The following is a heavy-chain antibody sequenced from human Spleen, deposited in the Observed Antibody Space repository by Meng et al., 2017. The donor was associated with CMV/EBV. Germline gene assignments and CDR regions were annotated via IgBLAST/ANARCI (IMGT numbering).Heavy chain of an antibody. CDR3: ARHSIFGVVIHHHTEYFQH. J-gene: IGHJ1*01. V-gene: IGHV4-34*01. D-gene: IGHD3-3*01. Sequence: SFSGYYWSWIRQPPGKGLEWIGEINHSGGSNYNPSLKSRLTISVDTSKNQFSLKLSSVTAADTAVYYCARHSIFGVVIHHHTEYFQHWGQGTLVTVSS. CDR2: INHSGGS. CDR1: SFSGYY.